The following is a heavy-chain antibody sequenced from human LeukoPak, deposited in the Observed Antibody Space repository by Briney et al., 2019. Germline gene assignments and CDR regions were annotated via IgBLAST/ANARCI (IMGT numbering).Heavy chain of an antibody. J-gene: IGHJ4*02. CDR2: ISTSGSTI. CDR1: GFTFSSAE. CDR3: ARSAYYDILTGYDY. Sequence: GGSLRLSRTTSGFTFSSAEMSWVRQAPGKGLEWVSYISTSGSTIYYADSVKGRFTISRDNAKNSLYLQMNSLSAEDMAVYYCARSAYYDILTGYDYWGQGTQVTVSS. D-gene: IGHD3-9*01. V-gene: IGHV3-48*03.